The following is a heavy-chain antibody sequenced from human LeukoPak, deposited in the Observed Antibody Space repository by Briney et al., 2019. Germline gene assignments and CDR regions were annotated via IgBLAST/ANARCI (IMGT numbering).Heavy chain of an antibody. V-gene: IGHV1-18*01. Sequence: GASVKVSCKASGYTFTSYGISWVRQAPGQGLEWMGWISAYNGNTNYAQKLQGRLTITTDTSTSTAYMELRSLRSDDTAVYYCARDLYDFWSGYYGRFAPWGQGTLVTVSS. CDR1: GYTFTSYG. CDR3: ARDLYDFWSGYYGRFAP. J-gene: IGHJ5*02. CDR2: ISAYNGNT. D-gene: IGHD3-3*01.